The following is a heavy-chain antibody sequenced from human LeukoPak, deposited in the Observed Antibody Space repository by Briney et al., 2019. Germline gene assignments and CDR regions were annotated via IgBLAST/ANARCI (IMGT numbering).Heavy chain of an antibody. CDR2: ISGSGGST. V-gene: IGHV3-23*01. J-gene: IGHJ6*02. CDR3: AKEYYYDSSGYYYEDYGMDV. CDR1: GFTFSSYA. Sequence: PGGSLRLSCAASGFTFSSYAMSWVRQAPGKGLEWVSAISGSGGSTYYADSVKGRFTISRDNSKNTLYLQMNSLRAEDTAVYYCAKEYYYDSSGYYYEDYGMDVWGQGTTVTVSS. D-gene: IGHD3-22*01.